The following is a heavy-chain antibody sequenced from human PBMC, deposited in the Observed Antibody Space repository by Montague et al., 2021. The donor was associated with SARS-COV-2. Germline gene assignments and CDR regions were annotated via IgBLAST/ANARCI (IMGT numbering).Heavy chain of an antibody. D-gene: IGHD4-11*01. CDR2: INHYGST. CDR3: ARGLPVTTLFYYFGMDV. Sequence: SETLSLTCAVYGGSFSGNYWSWIRQPLGKGLEWIGEINHYGSTNYNPSLKSRVTMSVDTSKNQFSLKLSSVTAADTAVYYCARGLPVTTLFYYFGMDVWGQGTTVTVSS. V-gene: IGHV4-34*01. CDR1: GGSFSGNY. J-gene: IGHJ6*02.